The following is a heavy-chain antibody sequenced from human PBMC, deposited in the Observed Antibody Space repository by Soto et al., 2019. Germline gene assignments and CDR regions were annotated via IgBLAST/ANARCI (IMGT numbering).Heavy chain of an antibody. J-gene: IGHJ6*02. D-gene: IGHD6-13*01. CDR1: GYTFTDYW. CDR2: IYPGDSDT. CDR3: ASNIAAGELYYYYGMDV. V-gene: IGHV5-51*01. Sequence: GESLKISFKGSGYTFTDYWIGLVRQLPGKGLEWMGIIYPGDSDTIYSPSFQGHVTITVDKSISTAYMQWSSLKASDTAMYYCASNIAAGELYYYYGMDVWGQGTTVTVSS.